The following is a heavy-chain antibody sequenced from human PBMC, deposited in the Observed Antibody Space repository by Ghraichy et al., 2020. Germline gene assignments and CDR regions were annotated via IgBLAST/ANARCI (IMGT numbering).Heavy chain of an antibody. CDR1: GFTFSGSA. D-gene: IGHD4-17*01. Sequence: GGSLRLSCAASGFTFSGSAMHWVRQASGKGLEWVGLIRSKANGYATAYAASVKGRFIISRDDSKNTAYLQMNSLKTEDTAVYYCTYYGEPNAFDIWGQGKRVTVSS. CDR3: TYYGEPNAFDI. J-gene: IGHJ3*02. CDR2: IRSKANGYAT. V-gene: IGHV3-73*01.